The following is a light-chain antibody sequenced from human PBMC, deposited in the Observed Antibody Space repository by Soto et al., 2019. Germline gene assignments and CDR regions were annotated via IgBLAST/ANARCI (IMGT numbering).Light chain of an antibody. Sequence: EIVLAQSPATLSVSPGERATLSCRASQTVSSSQLAWYQQKPGQAPRLLIFGASDRATGIPDRFSGSGSGTDFTLTISRLEPEDFAVYYCQQYGSSGTSGQGTKVDIK. CDR3: QQYGSSGT. CDR2: GAS. CDR1: QTVSSSQ. V-gene: IGKV3-20*01. J-gene: IGKJ1*01.